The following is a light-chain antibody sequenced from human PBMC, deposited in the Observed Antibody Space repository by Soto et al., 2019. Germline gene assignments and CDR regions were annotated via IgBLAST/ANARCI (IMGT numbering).Light chain of an antibody. CDR2: DTV. Sequence: QAVVTQEASLTVSPGGTVTLTCGSSTGTVTSGHYPYWFQQKPGQAPRTLIYDTVKKHSWTPARFSGSLLGGKAALTLSGAQPEDEADYYCLLSYNGTYVFGPGTKVTVL. CDR3: LLSYNGTYV. V-gene: IGLV7-46*01. J-gene: IGLJ1*01. CDR1: TGTVTSGHY.